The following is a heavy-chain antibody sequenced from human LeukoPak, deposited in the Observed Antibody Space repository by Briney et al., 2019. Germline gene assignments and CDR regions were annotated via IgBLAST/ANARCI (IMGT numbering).Heavy chain of an antibody. CDR1: GFTFSGYW. CDR3: AKDSSAWYFYFDS. Sequence: GGSLRLSCAASGFTFSGYWMSWVRQTPGKGLEWVSGISGLGDKQYYADSVKGRFTISRDNSKNTVYLDMNSLRVEETGIYYCAKDSSAWYFYFDSWGQGTPVTVSS. J-gene: IGHJ4*01. V-gene: IGHV3-23*01. D-gene: IGHD6-13*01. CDR2: ISGLGDKQ.